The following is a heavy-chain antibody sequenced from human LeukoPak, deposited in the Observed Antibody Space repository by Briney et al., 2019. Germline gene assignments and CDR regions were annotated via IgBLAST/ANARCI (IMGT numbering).Heavy chain of an antibody. CDR3: ARGSMNPMMAVAGTALRVYFDY. J-gene: IGHJ4*02. CDR2: IKQDGSEK. CDR1: GFTFSSYW. V-gene: IGHV3-7*01. D-gene: IGHD6-19*01. Sequence: GGSLRLSCAASGFTFSSYWMSWVRQAPGKGLEWVANIKQDGSEKHYVDSVKGRFTISRDDAKNSLYLQMNSLRAEDTAVYYCARGSMNPMMAVAGTALRVYFDYWGQGTLVTVSS.